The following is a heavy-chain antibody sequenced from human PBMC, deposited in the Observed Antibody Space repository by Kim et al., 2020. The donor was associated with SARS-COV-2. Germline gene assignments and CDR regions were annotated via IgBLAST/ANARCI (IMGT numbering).Heavy chain of an antibody. CDR1: GYTFTTYA. Sequence: ASVKVSCKGSGYTFTTYAIHWVRQAPGQRPEWMGWINTGNGNTKYSQKFQDRVTITRDTSASTAYMELSSLRSEDTAVYYCVRTGSSSSDYWGQGTLVTVYS. CDR2: INTGNGNT. J-gene: IGHJ4*02. D-gene: IGHD6-6*01. V-gene: IGHV1-3*04. CDR3: VRTGSSSSDY.